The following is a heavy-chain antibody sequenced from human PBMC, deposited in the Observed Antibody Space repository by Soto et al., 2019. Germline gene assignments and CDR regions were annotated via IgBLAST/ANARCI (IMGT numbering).Heavy chain of an antibody. CDR3: ARSLSDYRNAIDY. CDR2: ISSDGKST. V-gene: IGHV3-74*01. D-gene: IGHD4-4*01. CDR1: GFTFSSYW. Sequence: PGGSLRLSCAASGFTFSSYWMHWVRQAPGKGLVWVSRISSDGKSTSNADSVKGRFTISRDNAKNTLHLQMNSLRAEDTAVYYCARSLSDYRNAIDYWGQRALVTVSS. J-gene: IGHJ4*02.